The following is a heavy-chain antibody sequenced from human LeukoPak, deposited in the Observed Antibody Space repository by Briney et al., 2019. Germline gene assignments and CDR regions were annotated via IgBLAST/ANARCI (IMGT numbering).Heavy chain of an antibody. V-gene: IGHV3-23*01. CDR1: GLSFSSHA. CDR2: IAGSGGST. CDR3: ASRPASETYFAVFDY. D-gene: IGHD1-26*01. Sequence: GGSLRLSCVASGLSFSSHAMTWVRQTPGKGLEWVSGIAGSGGSTYHAESVKGRFTISRDNSKNTLYLQMNNPRAEDTALYYCASRPASETYFAVFDYWGQGTLVTVSS. J-gene: IGHJ4*02.